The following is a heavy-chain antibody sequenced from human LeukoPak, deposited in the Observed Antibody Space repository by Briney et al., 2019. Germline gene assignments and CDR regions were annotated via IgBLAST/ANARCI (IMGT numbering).Heavy chain of an antibody. Sequence: AGSLRLSCAASGFTFSSYSMNWVRQAPGKGLEWVSSISSSSSYIYYADSVKGRFTISRHNANKSLYLQSTSLMAEQAAVYYCARDLIGWGEIVATNGGLDNWGQGALVTVSS. CDR1: GFTFSSYS. J-gene: IGHJ4*02. CDR2: ISSSSSYI. V-gene: IGHV3-21*01. D-gene: IGHD5-12*01. CDR3: ARDLIGWGEIVATNGGLDN.